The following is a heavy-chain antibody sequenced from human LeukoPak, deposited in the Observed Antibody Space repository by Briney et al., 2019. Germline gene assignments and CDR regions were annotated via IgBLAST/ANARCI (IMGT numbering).Heavy chain of an antibody. D-gene: IGHD1-26*01. Sequence: GGSLRLSCAAIGFTFSSNWMHWVRQAPGKGLVWVSRISGDGRSTTYADSVKGRFTISRDNAKNTLYLQMNSLRAEDTAVYYCARAPWELDDWGQGTLVTVSS. CDR1: GFTFSSNW. V-gene: IGHV3-74*01. J-gene: IGHJ4*02. CDR2: ISGDGRST. CDR3: ARAPWELDD.